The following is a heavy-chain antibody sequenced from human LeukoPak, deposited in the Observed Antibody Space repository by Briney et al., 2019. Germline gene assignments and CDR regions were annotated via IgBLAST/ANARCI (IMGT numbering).Heavy chain of an antibody. CDR2: IYYSGST. V-gene: IGHV4-59*01. CDR3: ARGFRGVIIDH. CDR1: GGSISSYY. Sequence: SETLSLTCTVSGGSISSYYWSWIRQPPGKGLEWIGYIYYSGSTNYNPSLKSRVTISVDTSKNQFSLKLSSVTAADTAVYYCARGFRGVIIDHWGQGTLVTVSS. J-gene: IGHJ4*02. D-gene: IGHD3-10*01.